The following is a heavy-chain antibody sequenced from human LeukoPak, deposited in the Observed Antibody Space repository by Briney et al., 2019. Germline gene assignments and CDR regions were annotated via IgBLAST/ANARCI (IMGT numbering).Heavy chain of an antibody. D-gene: IGHD3-16*02. CDR2: MNPNSGNT. V-gene: IGHV1-8*03. CDR1: GYTFTSYD. J-gene: IGHJ6*03. Sequence: ASVKVSCKASGYTFTSYDINWVRQATGQGLEWMGWMNPNSGNTGYAQKFQGRVTITRNTSISTAYMELSSLRSEDTAVYYCARGRGSGDYVWGSYRSYYYYYMDVWGKGTTVTVSS. CDR3: ARGRGSGDYVWGSYRSYYYYYMDV.